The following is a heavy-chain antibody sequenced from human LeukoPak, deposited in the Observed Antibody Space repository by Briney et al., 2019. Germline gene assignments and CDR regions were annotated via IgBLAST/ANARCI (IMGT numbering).Heavy chain of an antibody. D-gene: IGHD1-1*01. J-gene: IGHJ6*03. CDR2: INPNSGGT. CDR3: ATASARWKYYYYYYYMDV. Sequence: ASVKVSCKASGYTFTGYYMHWVRQAPGQGLEWMGWINPNSGGTNYAQKFQGRVTMTRDTSISTAYMELSSLRSEDTAVYYCATASARWKYYYYYYYMDVWGKGTTVTVS. V-gene: IGHV1-2*02. CDR1: GYTFTGYY.